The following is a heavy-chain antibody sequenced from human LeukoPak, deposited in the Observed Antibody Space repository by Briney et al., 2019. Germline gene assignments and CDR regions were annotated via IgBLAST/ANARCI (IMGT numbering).Heavy chain of an antibody. D-gene: IGHD6-19*01. CDR3: ARGIAVAAPTHYYYYYMDV. CDR1: GFTFSSYA. J-gene: IGHJ6*03. Sequence: GGSLRLSCAASGFTFSSYAMHWVRQAPGKGLEWVAVISFDGSNEYYADSVKGRFTISRDNSKNTLSLQMNSLRAEDTAVYYCARGIAVAAPTHYYYYYMDVWGKGTTVTVSS. V-gene: IGHV3-30*04. CDR2: ISFDGSNE.